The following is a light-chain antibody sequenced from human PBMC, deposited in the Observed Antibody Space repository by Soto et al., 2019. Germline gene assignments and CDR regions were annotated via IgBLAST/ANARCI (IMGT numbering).Light chain of an antibody. V-gene: IGKV1-39*01. CDR1: QSVSSY. J-gene: IGKJ1*01. CDR2: AAS. Sequence: DIQMTQSPSSLSASVGDRVTITCRASQSVSSYLNWYQQKPGKAPKVLIYAASALQSGVPARFSGSGYGTDFTRTIDSLQPEDFATYYCQQSFVPPRTFGQGTKVEIK. CDR3: QQSFVPPRT.